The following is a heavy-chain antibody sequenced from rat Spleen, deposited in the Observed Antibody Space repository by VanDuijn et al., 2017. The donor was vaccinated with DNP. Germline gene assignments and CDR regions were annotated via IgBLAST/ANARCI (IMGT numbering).Heavy chain of an antibody. J-gene: IGHJ4*01. CDR1: GFTFSDYY. Sequence: EVQLVESGGGLVQPGRSLKLSCAASGFTFSDYYMAWVRQAPTKGLEWVAYIAYDGGITYYGDSVKGRFTISRDNAKNTLYLQMNSLRSEDTATYYCAKDRDGGFAMDAWGQGTSVTVSS. CDR2: IAYDGGIT. D-gene: IGHD1-11*01. V-gene: IGHV5-20*01. CDR3: AKDRDGGFAMDA.